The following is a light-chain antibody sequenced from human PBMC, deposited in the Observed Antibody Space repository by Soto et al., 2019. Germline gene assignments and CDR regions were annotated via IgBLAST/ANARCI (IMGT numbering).Light chain of an antibody. Sequence: QSVLTQPASVSGSPGQSITISCTGTSSDVGAYNYVSWYQQHPGKAPKLMIYDVSHRPSGVSHRFSGPKSGNTASLTISGLQAEDEADYYCGSYTTSSNYVFGTGTKVTVL. CDR3: GSYTTSSNYV. V-gene: IGLV2-14*01. J-gene: IGLJ1*01. CDR2: DVS. CDR1: SSDVGAYNY.